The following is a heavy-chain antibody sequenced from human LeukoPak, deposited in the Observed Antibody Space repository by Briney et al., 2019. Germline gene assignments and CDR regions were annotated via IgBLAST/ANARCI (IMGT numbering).Heavy chain of an antibody. CDR2: IWYDGSNK. D-gene: IGHD4-17*01. CDR1: GFTFSSYG. CDR3: ARDGTRDYGLDY. Sequence: PGGSLRLSCAASGFTFSSYGMPWVRQAPGKGLEWVAVIWYDGSNKYYADSVKGRFTISRDNSKNTLYLQMNSLRAEDTAVYYCARDGTRDYGLDYWGQGTLVTVSS. J-gene: IGHJ4*02. V-gene: IGHV3-33*01.